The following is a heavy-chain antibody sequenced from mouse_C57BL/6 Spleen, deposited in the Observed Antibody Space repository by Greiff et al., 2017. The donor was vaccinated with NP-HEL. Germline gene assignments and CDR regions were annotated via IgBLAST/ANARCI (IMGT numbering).Heavy chain of an antibody. CDR1: GYSFTGYY. J-gene: IGHJ4*01. CDR2: INPSTGGT. Sequence: EVQLQQSGPELVKPGASVKISCKASGYSFTGYYMNWVKQSPEKSLEWIGEINPSTGGTTYNQKFKAKATLTVDKSSSTAYMQLRSLTSEDSAVYFVLSFITTSYYYAMDYWGQGTSVTVSS. CDR3: LSFITTSYYYAMDY. V-gene: IGHV1-42*01. D-gene: IGHD1-1*01.